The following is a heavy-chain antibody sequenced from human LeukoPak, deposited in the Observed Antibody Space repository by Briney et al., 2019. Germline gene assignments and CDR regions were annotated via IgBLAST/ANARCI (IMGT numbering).Heavy chain of an antibody. V-gene: IGHV3-23*01. CDR1: GFTFSSYA. D-gene: IGHD3-3*01. CDR2: ISGSGGST. Sequence: GGSLRLSCAASGFTFSSYAMSWVRQAPGKGLEWVSAISGSGGSTYYADSVKGRFTISRHNSKNTLYLQMNSLRAEDTAVYYCAGNDFWSGYYIVRWGQGTLVTVSS. J-gene: IGHJ4*02. CDR3: AGNDFWSGYYIVR.